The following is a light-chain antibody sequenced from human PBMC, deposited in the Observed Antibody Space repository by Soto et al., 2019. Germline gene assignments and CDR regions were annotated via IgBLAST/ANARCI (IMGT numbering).Light chain of an antibody. J-gene: IGLJ1*01. V-gene: IGLV2-8*01. CDR3: SSYAGNNFYV. CDR2: EVS. Sequence: QSLLTQPPSASGSPGQSVTISCTGTSSDVGGYNYVSWYQQHPVKAPKLMIYEVSKRPSGVPDRFSGSKSGNTASLTVSGLQAEYEADYYCSSYAGNNFYVFGTGTKLTVL. CDR1: SSDVGGYNY.